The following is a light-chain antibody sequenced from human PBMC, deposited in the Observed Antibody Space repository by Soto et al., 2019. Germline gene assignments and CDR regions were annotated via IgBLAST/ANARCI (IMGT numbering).Light chain of an antibody. CDR1: HVISSN. J-gene: IGKJ5*01. V-gene: IGKV1-9*01. Sequence: DIQLTQSPSFLSASVGDRVTITCRASHVISSNLACYQQKPGKAPDLLIYAASTLQSGVPSRFTGSGYGTEFTPTISSLQPEDFATDYCQQVYIQPITFGHGTRREIK. CDR3: QQVYIQPIT. CDR2: AAS.